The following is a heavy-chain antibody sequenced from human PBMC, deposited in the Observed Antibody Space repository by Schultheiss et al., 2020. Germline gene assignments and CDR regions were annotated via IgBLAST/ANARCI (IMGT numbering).Heavy chain of an antibody. CDR3: SGGRGDAFDI. CDR1: GFTFSSYA. V-gene: IGHV3-30*03. CDR2: ISYDGSNK. Sequence: GGSLRLSCAASGFTFSSYAMSWVRQAPGKGLEWVAVISYDGSNKYYADSVKGRFTISRDNSKNTLYLQMNSLRAEDTAVYYCSGGRGDAFDIWGQGTMVTVSS. J-gene: IGHJ3*02. D-gene: IGHD2-15*01.